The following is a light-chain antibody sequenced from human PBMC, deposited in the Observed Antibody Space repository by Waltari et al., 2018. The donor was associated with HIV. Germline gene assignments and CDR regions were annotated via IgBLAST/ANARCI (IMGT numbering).Light chain of an antibody. CDR2: GKN. Sequence: SSELTQDPAVSVALGQTVRITCQGDTLRNYSATWYQQKPGQAPLLVMYGKNNRPSGIPDLFSGSTSGNTASLTITGTQAEDEADYYCSSRDNSGNHVVFGGGTKLTVL. CDR3: SSRDNSGNHVV. J-gene: IGLJ2*01. V-gene: IGLV3-19*01. CDR1: TLRNYS.